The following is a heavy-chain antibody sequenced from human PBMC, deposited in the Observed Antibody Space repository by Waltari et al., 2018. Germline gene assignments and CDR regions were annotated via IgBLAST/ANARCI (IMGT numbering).Heavy chain of an antibody. CDR1: GGSFSGYS. Sequence: QVQLQQWGAGLLKPSETLSLTCAVYGGSFSGYSWTWIRQPPGKELAWIGEINHSGSTNYNPSLKSRVTISVDTSKNQFSLKLSSVTAADTAVYYCARGTAARPFDYWGQGTLVTVSS. CDR3: ARGTAARPFDY. V-gene: IGHV4-34*01. J-gene: IGHJ4*02. CDR2: INHSGST. D-gene: IGHD6-6*01.